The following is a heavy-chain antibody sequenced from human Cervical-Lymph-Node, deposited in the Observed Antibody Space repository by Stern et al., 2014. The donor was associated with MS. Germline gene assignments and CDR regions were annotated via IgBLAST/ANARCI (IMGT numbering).Heavy chain of an antibody. Sequence: VQLEESGAEVKKPGASVKVSCKASGYTFSSYYFHWVRQAPGQGLEWMGIINPSGGTTTYARNFQGRVTMTRDTSTSTVYMELSSLRSDDTALYYCARDVGGVAGTLLDYWGQGTLVTVSS. CDR3: ARDVGGVAGTLLDY. V-gene: IGHV1-46*01. D-gene: IGHD6-19*01. CDR1: GYTFSSYY. CDR2: INPSGGTT. J-gene: IGHJ4*02.